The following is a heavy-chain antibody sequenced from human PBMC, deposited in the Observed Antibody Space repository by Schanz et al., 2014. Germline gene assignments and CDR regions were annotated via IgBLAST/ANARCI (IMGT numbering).Heavy chain of an antibody. V-gene: IGHV3-48*01. CDR3: AKDGEIWSGYPEYFDS. Sequence: EVQLVESGGGLVQPGESLRLSCAVSGFSFSSYSMSWVRQAPGKGLEWIAYISSGGTTIYYADSVKGRFTISRDNAKNSLYLEMTSLRGEDTAVYYCAKDGEIWSGYPEYFDSWGQGTLVTVSS. D-gene: IGHD3-3*01. CDR2: ISSGGTTI. CDR1: GFSFSSYS. J-gene: IGHJ4*02.